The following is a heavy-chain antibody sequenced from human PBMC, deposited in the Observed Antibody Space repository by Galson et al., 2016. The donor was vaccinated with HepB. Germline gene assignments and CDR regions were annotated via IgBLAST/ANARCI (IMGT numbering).Heavy chain of an antibody. V-gene: IGHV3-48*02. CDR2: ISSCSSTI. J-gene: IGHJ3*02. D-gene: IGHD3-16*01. CDR3: ARDGGIPGAAFDI. Sequence: SLRLSCAASGFSVNNFWMSWVRQAPGKGLEWVSYISSCSSTIYYADSVKGRFTISRDNAKNSLYLQMNSLRDEDTAVYYCARDGGIPGAAFDIWGQGTMVTVSS. CDR1: GFSVNNFW.